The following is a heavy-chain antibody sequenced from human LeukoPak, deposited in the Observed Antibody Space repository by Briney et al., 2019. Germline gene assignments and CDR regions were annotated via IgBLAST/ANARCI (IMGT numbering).Heavy chain of an antibody. CDR3: AKDVDPFGSGSYVEGFDY. CDR1: GFTFSSYG. V-gene: IGHV3-30*18. CDR2: ISHDGTNQ. D-gene: IGHD3-10*01. Sequence: PGGSLRLSCAASGFTFSSYGMHWVRQAPGKELEWVAVISHDGTNQYYADSVKGRFTISRDNSKNTLYVQMNSLRAEDTAVYYCAKDVDPFGSGSYVEGFDYWGQGTLVTVSS. J-gene: IGHJ4*02.